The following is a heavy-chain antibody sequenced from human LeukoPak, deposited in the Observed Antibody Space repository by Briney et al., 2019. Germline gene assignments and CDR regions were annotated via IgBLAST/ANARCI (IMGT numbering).Heavy chain of an antibody. D-gene: IGHD3-3*01. J-gene: IGHJ6*04. CDR2: IYYSGTT. CDR3: ARHAVADSVTVFGVSPDV. V-gene: IGHV4-39*01. Sequence: PSETLSLTCSVSGDSMSSSSYYWGWIRQPPGKGLEWIGSIYYSGTTHYNASLKGRVIISLDRSGTQFSLQVNSVTAADTAVYYCARHAVADSVTVFGVSPDVWGKGTTVTLFS. CDR1: GDSMSSSSYY.